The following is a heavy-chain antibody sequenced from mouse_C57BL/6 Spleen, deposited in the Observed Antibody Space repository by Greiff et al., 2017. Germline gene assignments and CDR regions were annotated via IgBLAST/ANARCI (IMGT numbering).Heavy chain of an antibody. CDR2: IDPSDSYT. D-gene: IGHD2-2*01. CDR3: ARFDYGYDGD. V-gene: IGHV1-69*01. Sequence: QVQLKQPGAELVMPGASVKLSCKASGYTFTSYWMNWVKQRPGQGLEWIGEIDPSDSYTNYNQKFKGKSTLTVDKSSSTAYMQLSSLTSEDSAVYYCARFDYGYDGDWGQGTTLTVSS. CDR1: GYTFTSYW. J-gene: IGHJ2*01.